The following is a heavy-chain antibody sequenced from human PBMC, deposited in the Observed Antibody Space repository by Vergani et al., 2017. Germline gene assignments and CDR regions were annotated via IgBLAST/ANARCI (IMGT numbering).Heavy chain of an antibody. CDR3: ARAGRYPXPRGYGSGSFYFDY. Sequence: QVQLQESGPGLVKPSETLSLTCTVSGGSISSYYWSWIRQPPGKGLEWIGYIYYSGSTNYNPSLKSRVTISVDTSKNQFSLKLSSVTAADTAVYYCARAGRYPXPRGYGSGSFYFDYWGQGTLVTVSS. CDR2: IYYSGST. J-gene: IGHJ4*02. D-gene: IGHD3-10*01. V-gene: IGHV4-59*01. CDR1: GGSISSYY.